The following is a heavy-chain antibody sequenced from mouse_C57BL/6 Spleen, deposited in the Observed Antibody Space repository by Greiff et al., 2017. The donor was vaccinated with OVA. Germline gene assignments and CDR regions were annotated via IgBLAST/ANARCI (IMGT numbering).Heavy chain of an antibody. CDR3: ARDYSFDY. CDR2: ISSGSSTI. CDR1: GFTFSDYG. J-gene: IGHJ2*01. V-gene: IGHV5-17*01. Sequence: VQLKESGGGLVTPGRSLKLSCAASGFTFSDYGMHWVRQAPEKGLEWVAYISSGSSTIYYADTVKGRFTISRDNAKNTLFLQMTSLRSEDTAMYYCARDYSFDYWGQGTTLTVSS.